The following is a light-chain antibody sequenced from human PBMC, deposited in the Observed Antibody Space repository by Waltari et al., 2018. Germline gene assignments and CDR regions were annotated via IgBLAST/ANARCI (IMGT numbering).Light chain of an antibody. Sequence: SYELTQPPSVSVSPGQTARITCLGDALPKAHAQWYQQNPGQVPVLVMYKDTERPSGIPERFSGSTSGTTVTLTIGGVQAEDEADYYCQSADTSGSWVFGGGTKLAVL. V-gene: IGLV3-25*03. CDR3: QSADTSGSWV. J-gene: IGLJ3*02. CDR2: KDT. CDR1: ALPKAH.